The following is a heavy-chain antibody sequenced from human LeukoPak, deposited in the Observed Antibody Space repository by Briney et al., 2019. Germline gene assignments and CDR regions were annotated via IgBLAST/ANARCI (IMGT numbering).Heavy chain of an antibody. CDR1: GFMFSNYA. J-gene: IGHJ4*02. CDR3: ARDNSWLRHFDL. CDR2: TSFDGSNK. V-gene: IGHV3-30-3*01. D-gene: IGHD3-9*01. Sequence: GGSLRLSCAASGFMFSNYAMHWGRQAPGKGLEWVAVTSFDGSNKHYADSVKGRFTISKDNSKSTLFLQMNSLRPEDTAVYFCARDNSWLRHFDLWGQGTLVTVSS.